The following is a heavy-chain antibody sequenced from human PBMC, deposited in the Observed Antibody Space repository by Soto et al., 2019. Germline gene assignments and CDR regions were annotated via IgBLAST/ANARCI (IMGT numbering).Heavy chain of an antibody. Sequence: QVPLQESGPGLVQPSETLSLTCRVSGGSINSASYHWSWLRQHPGKGLEFIGYIFYTGSTYYNPSLETRLTISVDTSKNHVSMRLNAVTAADTAVYYCARLDYGDSAFDSWGRGILVTVSS. CDR3: ARLDYGDSAFDS. CDR2: IFYTGST. D-gene: IGHD4-17*01. V-gene: IGHV4-31*03. J-gene: IGHJ4*02. CDR1: GGSINSASYH.